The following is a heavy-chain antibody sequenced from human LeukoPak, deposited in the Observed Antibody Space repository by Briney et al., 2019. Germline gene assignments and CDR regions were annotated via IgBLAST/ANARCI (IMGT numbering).Heavy chain of an antibody. CDR1: GYTFTSYD. J-gene: IGHJ6*02. Sequence: ASVKVSCKASGYTFTSYDINWVRQATGQGLEWMGWMNPNSGNTGYAQKFQGRVTMTRNTSISTAYMELSSLRSEDTAVYYCASLEWKGDYYGMDVWGQGTTVTVSS. V-gene: IGHV1-8*01. CDR3: ASLEWKGDYYGMDV. D-gene: IGHD3-3*01. CDR2: MNPNSGNT.